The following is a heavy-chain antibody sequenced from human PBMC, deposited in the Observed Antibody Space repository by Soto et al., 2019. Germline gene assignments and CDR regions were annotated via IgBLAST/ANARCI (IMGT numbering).Heavy chain of an antibody. V-gene: IGHV3-23*01. Sequence: GGSLRLSCAAAGFTFRSYAMSWVRQAPGKGLEWVSAISGNAFDTYYAEAVQGRFTISRDNFKSTLFLQMSSLTVEDTAVYYCAKGVPGYCSGRSCHAYDFWGQGT. CDR2: ISGNAFDT. CDR1: GFTFRSYA. D-gene: IGHD2-15*01. J-gene: IGHJ4*02. CDR3: AKGVPGYCSGRSCHAYDF.